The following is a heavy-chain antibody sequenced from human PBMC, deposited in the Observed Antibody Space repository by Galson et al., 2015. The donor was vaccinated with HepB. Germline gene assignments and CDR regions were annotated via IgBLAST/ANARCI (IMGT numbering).Heavy chain of an antibody. CDR1: GDSITSYY. CDR3: ARRYCSNGICNIDM. V-gene: IGHV4-59*01. Sequence: TLSLTCTVSGDSITSYYWNWIRQPPGKGLEWIGYIYYSGSTNYNPSLKSRVTISVDTSKNQFSLKLSSVTAADTAVYYCARRYCSNGICNIDMRGQGTMVTVSS. CDR2: IYYSGST. D-gene: IGHD2-8*01. J-gene: IGHJ3*02.